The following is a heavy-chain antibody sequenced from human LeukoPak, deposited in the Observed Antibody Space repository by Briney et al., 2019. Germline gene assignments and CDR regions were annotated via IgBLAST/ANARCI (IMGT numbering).Heavy chain of an antibody. D-gene: IGHD2-2*01. J-gene: IGHJ4*02. V-gene: IGHV4-59*01. CDR2: IYYSGST. CDR1: GGSISSYY. Sequence: SETLSLTCTVSGGSISSYYWSWVRQPPGKGLEWIGYIYYSGSTNYNPSLKSRVTISVDTSKNQFSLKLSSVTAADTAVYYCASEVGTSYFDYWGQGTLVTVSS. CDR3: ASEVGTSYFDY.